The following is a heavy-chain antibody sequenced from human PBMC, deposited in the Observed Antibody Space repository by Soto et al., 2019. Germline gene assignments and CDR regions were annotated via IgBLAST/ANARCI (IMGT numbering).Heavy chain of an antibody. D-gene: IGHD3-10*01. V-gene: IGHV3-74*01. Sequence: EVQLVESGGGLVQPGGSLRLSCAASGFTFSSYWMHWVRQAPGKGLVWVSRINSDGSSTSYADSVKGRFTISRDNAKNTLYLQMNSLRAEDTAVYYCARVGGSGSYHFHYYYYMDVWGKGTTVTVSS. CDR2: INSDGSST. CDR1: GFTFSSYW. J-gene: IGHJ6*03. CDR3: ARVGGSGSYHFHYYYYMDV.